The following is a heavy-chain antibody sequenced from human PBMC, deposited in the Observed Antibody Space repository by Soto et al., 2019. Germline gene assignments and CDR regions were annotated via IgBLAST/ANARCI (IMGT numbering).Heavy chain of an antibody. CDR2: IYHSGST. D-gene: IGHD2-8*01. CDR1: SGSISSSNW. CDR3: ARERDGNTNDAFDI. Sequence: SETLSLTCAVSSGSISSSNWWSCVRQPPGKGLEWIGEIYHSGSTNYNPSLKSRVTISVDKSKNQFSLKLSSVTAADTAVYYCARERDGNTNDAFDIWGQGTMVTVSS. V-gene: IGHV4-4*02. J-gene: IGHJ3*02.